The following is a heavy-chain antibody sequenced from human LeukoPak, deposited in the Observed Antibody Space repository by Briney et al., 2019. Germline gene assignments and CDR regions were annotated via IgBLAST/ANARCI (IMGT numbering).Heavy chain of an antibody. D-gene: IGHD2-15*01. Sequence: PGGSLTLSCTGSGFTFRIYGMHWVRRAPGKGLEWVAYTRADASKTWYGGSVKGRFTISRDNSKNTLYLHMNGVRGEDTAMYYCANGDCRGGRCSSGAHWGQGTLVTVSS. V-gene: IGHV3-30*02. CDR1: GFTFRIYG. CDR3: ANGDCRGGRCSSGAH. J-gene: IGHJ4*02. CDR2: TRADASKT.